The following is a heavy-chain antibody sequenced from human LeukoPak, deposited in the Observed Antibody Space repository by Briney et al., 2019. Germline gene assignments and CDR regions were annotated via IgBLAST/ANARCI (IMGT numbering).Heavy chain of an antibody. D-gene: IGHD2-2*01. Sequence: VKVSCKASGGTFSSYAISWVRQAPGQGLEWMGGIIPIFGTANYAQKFQGRVTITTDESTSTAYMELSSLRSEDTAVYYCATGALIVVVPPRAFDIWGQGTMVTVSS. CDR3: ATGALIVVVPPRAFDI. J-gene: IGHJ3*02. CDR2: IIPIFGTA. CDR1: GGTFSSYA. V-gene: IGHV1-69*05.